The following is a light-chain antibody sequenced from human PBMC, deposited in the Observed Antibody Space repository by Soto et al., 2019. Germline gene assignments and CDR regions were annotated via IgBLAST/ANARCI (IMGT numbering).Light chain of an antibody. CDR2: SND. Sequence: QSVLTQPPSPSGTPGQRVIISCSGSSSNIGRNTVNWYQQLPGTAHKLLIYSNDQRPSGVPDRFSGSKSGTSASLAISGLQSEDEADYYCAAWDDRLDGWVFGGGTKLTVL. J-gene: IGLJ3*02. V-gene: IGLV1-44*01. CDR1: SSNIGRNT. CDR3: AAWDDRLDGWV.